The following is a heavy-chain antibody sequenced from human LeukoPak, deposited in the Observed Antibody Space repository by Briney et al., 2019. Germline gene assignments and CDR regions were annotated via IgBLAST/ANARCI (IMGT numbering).Heavy chain of an antibody. CDR3: ASESPPDFWSGYPDY. D-gene: IGHD3-3*01. Sequence: GGSLRLSCAASGFTFSRYGMSWVRQAAGKGLEWVAAISGSGGSTFYADSVNGRFTISRDNSKNPLYMPVNSLRAEDTAVYYCASESPPDFWSGYPDYWGQGTLVTVSS. J-gene: IGHJ4*02. V-gene: IGHV3-23*01. CDR2: ISGSGGST. CDR1: GFTFSRYG.